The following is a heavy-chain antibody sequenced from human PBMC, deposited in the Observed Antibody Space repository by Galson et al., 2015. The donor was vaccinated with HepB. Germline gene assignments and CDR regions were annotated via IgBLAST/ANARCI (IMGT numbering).Heavy chain of an antibody. CDR3: ARVVDIKFQLLSVPYYFDY. D-gene: IGHD2-2*01. CDR2: TTHYGRT. V-gene: IGHV4-34*01. CDR1: GGSFSGYF. Sequence: SETLSLTCAVYGGSFSGYFWGWIRQSPGKGLEWIGETTHYGRTNYNPSLKSRVTISVDTSKNQISLKLGSATAADTAVYYCARVVDIKFQLLSVPYYFDYWGQGTLVTVSS. J-gene: IGHJ4*02.